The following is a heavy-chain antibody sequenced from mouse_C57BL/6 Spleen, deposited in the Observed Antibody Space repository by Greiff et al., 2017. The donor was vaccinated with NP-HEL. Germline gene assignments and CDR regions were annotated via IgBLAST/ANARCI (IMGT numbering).Heavy chain of an antibody. CDR3: ARGDGYPFAY. CDR2: IDPNTGGT. V-gene: IGHV1-72*01. D-gene: IGHD2-3*01. Sequence: QVQLQQSGAELVQPGASVKLSCKASGYTFTSYWMHWVKQRPGRGLEWIGRIDPNTGGTTYNENVTSKATLTVDKPSSTAYMQLSSLTSEDCAVYYCARGDGYPFAYWGKGTLVTVSA. CDR1: GYTFTSYW. J-gene: IGHJ3*01.